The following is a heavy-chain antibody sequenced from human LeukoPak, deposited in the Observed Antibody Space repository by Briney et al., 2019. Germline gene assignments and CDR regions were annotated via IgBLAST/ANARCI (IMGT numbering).Heavy chain of an antibody. V-gene: IGHV1-18*04. CDR1: GYTFTGYY. J-gene: IGHJ4*02. D-gene: IGHD3-22*01. CDR3: ARDNDSSGRDY. CDR2: ISAYNGNT. Sequence: ASVKVSCKASGYTFTGYYMHWVRQAPGQGLEWMGWISAYNGNTNYAQKLQGRVTMTTDTSTGTAYMELRSLRSDDTAVYYCARDNDSSGRDYWGQGTLVTVSS.